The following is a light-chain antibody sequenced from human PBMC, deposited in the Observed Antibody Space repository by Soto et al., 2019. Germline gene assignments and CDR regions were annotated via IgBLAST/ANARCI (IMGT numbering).Light chain of an antibody. CDR2: SNV. J-gene: IGLJ3*02. CDR3: AACDASLSGWV. V-gene: IGLV1-47*02. CDR1: SSNIGSNY. Sequence: QSVLTQPPSASGTPGQGVIISCSGTSSNIGSNYVYWYRLLPGTAPKLVMFSNVMRPPGVPDRFSGAKSGTSASLAISGLRPEDEADYFCAACDASLSGWVFGGGTKLTVL.